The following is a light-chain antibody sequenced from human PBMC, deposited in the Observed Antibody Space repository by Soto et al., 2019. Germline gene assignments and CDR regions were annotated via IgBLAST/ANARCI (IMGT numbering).Light chain of an antibody. Sequence: QSVLTQHPSASGSPGQSVTISCTGTSNDVGSYKYVSWYQQHPGKAPRLMIYEVSKRPSGVPDRFSGSKSGNTASLTVSGLQAEDEADYYCASYASKNSYVFGSGTKVTV. V-gene: IGLV2-8*01. CDR2: EVS. CDR1: SNDVGSYKY. CDR3: ASYASKNSYV. J-gene: IGLJ1*01.